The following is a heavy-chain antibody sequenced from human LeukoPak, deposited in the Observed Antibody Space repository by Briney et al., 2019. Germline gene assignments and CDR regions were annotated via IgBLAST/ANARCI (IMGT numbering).Heavy chain of an antibody. J-gene: IGHJ5*02. CDR1: GGSISSYY. CDR2: IYYSGST. D-gene: IGHD3-10*01. Sequence: SETLSLTCTVPGGSISSYYWSWLRQPPGKGLEWIGYIYYSGSTNYNPSLKSRVTISVDTSKNQFSLKLSSVTAADTAVYYCARVGAMYYYGSGPHWFDPWGQGTLVTVSS. CDR3: ARVGAMYYYGSGPHWFDP. V-gene: IGHV4-59*01.